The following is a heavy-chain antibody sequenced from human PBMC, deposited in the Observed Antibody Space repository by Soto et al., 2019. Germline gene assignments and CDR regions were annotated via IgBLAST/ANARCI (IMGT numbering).Heavy chain of an antibody. V-gene: IGHV4-59*08. J-gene: IGHJ4*02. CDR2: IYYSGTT. CDR3: ARLGGYYQAFDQ. CDR1: GGSMNTYD. D-gene: IGHD3-22*01. Sequence: SETLCLTCTASGGSMNTYDWVWFRQPPGKGLEWIGYIYYSGTTTYSPSLKSRVTIAVDTSKNQFSLKLNSVTAADTAVYYCARLGGYYQAFDQWGQGSLVTVSS.